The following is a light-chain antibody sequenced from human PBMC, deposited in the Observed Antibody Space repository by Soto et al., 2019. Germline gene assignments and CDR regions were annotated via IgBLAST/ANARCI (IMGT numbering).Light chain of an antibody. CDR3: QQYHKWPPIT. J-gene: IGKJ5*01. CDR2: GAS. CDR1: QSVSGS. V-gene: IGKV3-15*01. Sequence: EIVMTQSPATLSVSPGERATLSCRASQSVSGSLAWYQQKPGQAPRLLIYGASTRATGVTARFRGGGSGTEFTLTISSLQSEDSAVYYCQQYHKWPPITFGQGTRLEIK.